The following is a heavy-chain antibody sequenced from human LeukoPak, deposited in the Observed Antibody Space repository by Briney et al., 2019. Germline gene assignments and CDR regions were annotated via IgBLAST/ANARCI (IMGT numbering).Heavy chain of an antibody. CDR1: GGSMSSTSY. CDR2: IYYSGIT. V-gene: IGHV4-39*01. CDR3: ARHEGMVAASFDY. Sequence: SEALSLTCTVSGGSMSSTSYWGWIRQPPGKGLEWIGSIYYSGITYYHPSLKSRVTISVDTSNNLFSLKLTSVTAADTAVYYCARHEGMVAASFDYWGQGTLVTVSS. J-gene: IGHJ4*02. D-gene: IGHD2-15*01.